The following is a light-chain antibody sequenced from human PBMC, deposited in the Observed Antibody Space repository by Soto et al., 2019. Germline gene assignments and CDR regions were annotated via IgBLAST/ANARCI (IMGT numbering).Light chain of an antibody. CDR2: DAA. CDR1: QRLGSY. J-gene: IGKJ4*01. CDR3: QQRSNWPLT. V-gene: IGKV3-11*01. Sequence: PGQRATLSCMASQRLGSYLSWYQQKPGQAPRLLIFDAASRATGLPARFIGSGSGTDFTLTISSLEPEDFAVYYCQQRSNWPLTFGGGTKVE.